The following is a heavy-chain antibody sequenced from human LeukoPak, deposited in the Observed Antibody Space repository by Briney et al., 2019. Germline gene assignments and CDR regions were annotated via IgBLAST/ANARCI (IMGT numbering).Heavy chain of an antibody. CDR3: ARDLSPRGRGWYFDY. CDR1: GYTLTNYA. Sequence: GASVKVSCKASGYTLTNYAINWVRQAPGQGLEWMGWINTNTGNPTYAQGFTGRFVFSLDTSVSTAYLQISSLKAEDTAVYYCARDLSPRGRGWYFDYWGQGTLVTVSS. V-gene: IGHV7-4-1*02. CDR2: INTNTGNP. J-gene: IGHJ4*02. D-gene: IGHD6-19*01.